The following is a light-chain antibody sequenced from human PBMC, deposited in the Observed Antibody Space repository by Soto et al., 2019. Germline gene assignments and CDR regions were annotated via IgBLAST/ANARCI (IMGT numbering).Light chain of an antibody. CDR3: LQYSTYRLFT. V-gene: IGKV1-5*03. CDR2: KVS. CDR1: QSLNNW. Sequence: DIQMTQSPSTLSASVGDRVIITCRASQSLNNWLAWYQQKPGKAPNLLIYKVSTLQSGVPSRFSASGSETEFTLTISSLQPVDFATYYCLQYSTYRLFTFGPGTTVDI. J-gene: IGKJ3*01.